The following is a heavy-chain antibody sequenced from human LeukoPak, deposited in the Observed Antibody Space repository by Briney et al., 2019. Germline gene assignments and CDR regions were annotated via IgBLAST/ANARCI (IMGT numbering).Heavy chain of an antibody. D-gene: IGHD2-15*01. Sequence: SETLSLTCTVSGGSISSYYWGWIRQPPGKGLEWIGSIHYSGSTNYNPSLKSRVTISVDTSKNQFSLKLSSVTAADTAVYYCARGYCSGGSCYSYYYYNYMDVWGKGTTVTVSS. CDR1: GGSISSYY. CDR2: IHYSGST. V-gene: IGHV4-39*07. J-gene: IGHJ6*03. CDR3: ARGYCSGGSCYSYYYYNYMDV.